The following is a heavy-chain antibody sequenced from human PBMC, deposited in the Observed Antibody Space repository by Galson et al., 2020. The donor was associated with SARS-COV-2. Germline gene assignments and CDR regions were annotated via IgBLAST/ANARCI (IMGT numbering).Heavy chain of an antibody. D-gene: IGHD1-1*01. Sequence: SETLSLTCTVSGGSISSYYWSWIRQPPGKGLEWIGYIYYSGSTNYNPSLKSRVTISVDTSMNQFSLKLSSVTAADTAVYYCARVLEIGTISGEWYLELWGRGTLVTVSS. CDR2: IYYSGST. J-gene: IGHJ2*01. V-gene: IGHV4-59*13. CDR3: ARVLEIGTISGEWYLEL. CDR1: GGSISSYY.